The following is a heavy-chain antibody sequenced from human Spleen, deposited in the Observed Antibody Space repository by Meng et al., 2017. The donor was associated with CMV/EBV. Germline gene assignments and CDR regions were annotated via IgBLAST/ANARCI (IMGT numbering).Heavy chain of an antibody. CDR2: INPILDIG. V-gene: IGHV1-69*04. CDR1: GGTFSGYT. CDR3: ARDGVATITNSPGYYYGMDV. D-gene: IGHD5-12*01. J-gene: IGHJ6*02. Sequence: SVKVSCKASGGTFSGYTISWVRQAPGLGLEWRGRINPILDIGNYAQKFQGRVTITADKSTSTAYMELSSLRSEDTAVYYCARDGVATITNSPGYYYGMDVWGQGTTVTVSS.